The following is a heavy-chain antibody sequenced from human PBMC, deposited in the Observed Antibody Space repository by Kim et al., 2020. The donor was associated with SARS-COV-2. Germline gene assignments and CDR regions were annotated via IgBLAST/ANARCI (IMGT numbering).Heavy chain of an antibody. Sequence: GGSLRLSCAASGFTFSSYGMHWVRQAPGKGLEWVAVISYDGSNKYYADSVKGRFTISRDNSKNTLYLQMNSLRAEDTAVYYCAKDVVVVAPRDAFDIWGQGTMVTVSS. CDR1: GFTFSSYG. V-gene: IGHV3-30*18. CDR2: ISYDGSNK. D-gene: IGHD2-15*01. CDR3: AKDVVVVAPRDAFDI. J-gene: IGHJ3*02.